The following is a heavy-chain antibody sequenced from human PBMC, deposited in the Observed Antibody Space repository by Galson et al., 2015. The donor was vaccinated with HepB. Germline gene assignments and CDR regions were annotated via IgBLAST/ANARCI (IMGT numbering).Heavy chain of an antibody. V-gene: IGHV3-30-3*01. CDR2: ISYDGSNK. CDR1: GFTFSSYA. D-gene: IGHD4-17*01. Sequence: SLRLSCAASGFTFSSYAMHWVRQAPGKGLEWVAVISYDGSNKYYADSVKGRFTISRDNSKNTLYLQMNSLRAEDTAVYYCARDHFPHYGDYESYYYYYGMDVWGQGTTVTVSS. J-gene: IGHJ6*02. CDR3: ARDHFPHYGDYESYYYYYGMDV.